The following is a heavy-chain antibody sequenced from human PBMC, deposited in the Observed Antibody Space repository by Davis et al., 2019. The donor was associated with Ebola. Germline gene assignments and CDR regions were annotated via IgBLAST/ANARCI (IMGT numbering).Heavy chain of an antibody. CDR2: ISTGNGNT. Sequence: ASVKVSCKASGYTFTSYAMHWVRQAPGQRLEWMGWISTGNGNTKYSQKFQGRVTMTRDTAANTAYMDLSSLKSEDTTVYYCARGPYDYWGQGTLVTVSS. J-gene: IGHJ4*02. CDR3: ARGPYDY. V-gene: IGHV1-3*04. CDR1: GYTFTSYA.